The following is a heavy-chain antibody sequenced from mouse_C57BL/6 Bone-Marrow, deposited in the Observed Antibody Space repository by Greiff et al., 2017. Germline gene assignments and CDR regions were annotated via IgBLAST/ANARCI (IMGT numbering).Heavy chain of an antibody. D-gene: IGHD1-3*01. J-gene: IGHJ4*01. V-gene: IGHV1-64*01. CDR1: GYTLTSYW. CDR3: ARSRNPYKDAMDY. CDR2: IHPNSGST. Sequence: QVQLKQPGAELVKPGASVKLSCKASGYTLTSYWMHWVKPRPGQGLEWIGMIHPNSGSTNYNEKFKSKATLTVDKSSSTAYMQLSSLTSEDSAVYYCARSRNPYKDAMDYWGQGTSVTVSS.